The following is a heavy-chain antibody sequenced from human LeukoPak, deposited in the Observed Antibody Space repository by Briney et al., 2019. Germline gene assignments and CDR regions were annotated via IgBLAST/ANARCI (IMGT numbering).Heavy chain of an antibody. CDR2: ISAYNGNT. J-gene: IGHJ4*02. CDR3: ARSELQFDYFDY. Sequence: ASVKVSCKASGYTFTSYGISWVRQAPGQGLEWMGWISAYNGNTNYAQKLQGRVTMTTDTSTSTAYMELSSLRSEDTAVYYCARSELQFDYFDYWGQGTLVTVSS. V-gene: IGHV1-18*01. CDR1: GYTFTSYG. D-gene: IGHD5-24*01.